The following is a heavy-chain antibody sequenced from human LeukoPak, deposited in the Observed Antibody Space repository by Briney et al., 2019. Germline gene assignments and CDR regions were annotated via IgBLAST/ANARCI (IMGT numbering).Heavy chain of an antibody. D-gene: IGHD5-24*01. CDR1: GFTVSSNY. V-gene: IGHV3-66*01. CDR3: ASRDKGYYYGMDV. J-gene: IGHJ6*02. Sequence: GGSLRLSCAASGFTVSSNYMSWVRQAPGKGLEWVSPLYSSGITYYADSVRGRFTISRDNSKNTLYLQMNSLRAEDTAVYYCASRDKGYYYGMDVWGQGTTVTVSS. CDR2: LYSSGIT.